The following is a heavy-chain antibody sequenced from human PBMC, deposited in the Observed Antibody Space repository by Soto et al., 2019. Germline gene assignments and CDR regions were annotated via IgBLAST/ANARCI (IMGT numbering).Heavy chain of an antibody. D-gene: IGHD2-8*01. Sequence: SETLSLTCSVSSASISGSISSYYWSWIRQPPGNGLEWIGYIHYRGSTNYNPSLKSRVTISVDTSKNQFSLKLSSVTAADTAVYYCATANGNSFDYWGQGTLVTVSS. J-gene: IGHJ4*02. CDR3: ATANGNSFDY. CDR1: SASISGSISSYY. V-gene: IGHV4-61*01. CDR2: IHYRGST.